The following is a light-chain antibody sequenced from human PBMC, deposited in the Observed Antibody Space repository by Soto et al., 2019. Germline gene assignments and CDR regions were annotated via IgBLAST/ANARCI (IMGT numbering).Light chain of an antibody. V-gene: IGLV1-40*01. J-gene: IGLJ1*01. CDR2: GNT. CDR1: RYNIGAGYD. CDR3: QSYDSSLRGYV. Sequence: QSVLTQPPSVSGAPGQRVTISCTGSRYNIGAGYDVHWYRQLPGTAPKLLLYGNTNRPSGVPDRFSGSKSGTSASLAITGLQAEDEADYYCQSYDSSLRGYVFGTATKLTVL.